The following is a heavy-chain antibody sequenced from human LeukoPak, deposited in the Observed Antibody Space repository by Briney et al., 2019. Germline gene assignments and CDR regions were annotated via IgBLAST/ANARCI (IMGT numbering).Heavy chain of an antibody. D-gene: IGHD6-19*01. CDR1: GYTFTTYY. CDR3: ARGRGGDSSASYWSREGIDY. V-gene: IGHV1-46*01. CDR2: IIPSGGIT. Sequence: GASVKVSCKASGYTFTTYYMHWVRQAPGQGLEWMGIIIPSGGITSYAQKFQGRVTMTRDTSTSTVYVELSSLRSEDTAVYYCARGRGGDSSASYWSREGIDYWGQGTLVTVSS. J-gene: IGHJ4*02.